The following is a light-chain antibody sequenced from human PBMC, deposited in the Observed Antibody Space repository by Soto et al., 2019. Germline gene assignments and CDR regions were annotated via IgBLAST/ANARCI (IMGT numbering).Light chain of an antibody. V-gene: IGKV1-39*01. Sequence: DIQMTQSPSSLSASVGDRVTITCRASQSISSYLNWYQQKPGKAPKLLIYAASSLQSGDPARFRGSGSGTDFTRIISILHFVYFKTYYCQHSYRTPSTFGQGTKVDIK. CDR3: QHSYRTPST. CDR2: AAS. J-gene: IGKJ1*01. CDR1: QSISSY.